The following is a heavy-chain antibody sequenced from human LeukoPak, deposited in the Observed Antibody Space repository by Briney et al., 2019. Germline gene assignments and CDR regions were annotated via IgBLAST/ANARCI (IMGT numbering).Heavy chain of an antibody. CDR1: GFSFSDYY. V-gene: IGHV3-7*01. J-gene: IGHJ6*02. CDR3: ARVGCSGGSCYPNLFYYYYYYGMDV. Sequence: GGSLRLSCTASGFSFSDYYMDWVRQAPGKGLEWVANIKQDGGEKYYVDSVKGRFTISRDNAKNSLYLQMNSLRAEDTAVYYCARVGCSGGSCYPNLFYYYYYYGMDVWGQGTTVTVSS. D-gene: IGHD2-15*01. CDR2: IKQDGGEK.